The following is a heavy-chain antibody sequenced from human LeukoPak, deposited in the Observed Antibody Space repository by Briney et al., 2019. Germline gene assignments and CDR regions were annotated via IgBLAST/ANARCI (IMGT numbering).Heavy chain of an antibody. J-gene: IGHJ3*02. Sequence: GRSLRLSCAASGFTFSSYAMHWVRQAPGKGLEWVAVISYDGSNKYYADPVKGRFTISRDNSKNTLYLQMNSLRAEDTAVYYCARDVGYCSSTSCNDAFDIWGQGTMVTVSS. CDR1: GFTFSSYA. CDR3: ARDVGYCSSTSCNDAFDI. CDR2: ISYDGSNK. D-gene: IGHD2-2*01. V-gene: IGHV3-30*04.